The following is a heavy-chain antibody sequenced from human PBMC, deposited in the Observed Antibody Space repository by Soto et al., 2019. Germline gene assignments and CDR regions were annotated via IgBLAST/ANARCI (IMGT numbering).Heavy chain of an antibody. Sequence: EVQLLESGGGLVQPGGSLRLSCAASGFTFSSYAMSWVRQAPGKGLEWVSAISGSGGSTYYADSVKGRFTISRDNSKNTLYLQMNSLTAEDTALYYFAKDLQGSVADYFDYWGQGTLVSVSS. D-gene: IGHD2-15*01. CDR2: ISGSGGST. CDR1: GFTFSSYA. CDR3: AKDLQGSVADYFDY. V-gene: IGHV3-23*01. J-gene: IGHJ4*02.